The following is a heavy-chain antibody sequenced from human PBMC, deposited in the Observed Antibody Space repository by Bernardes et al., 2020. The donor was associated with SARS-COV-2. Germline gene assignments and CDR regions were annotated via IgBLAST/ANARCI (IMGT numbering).Heavy chain of an antibody. CDR3: ARRPLGYCSSTSCYMVWFDP. D-gene: IGHD2-2*02. Sequence: SNTLSLTCTVSGGSISSSGYYWGWIRQPPGKGLEWIGSIYYSGSTYYNPSLKSRVTISVDTSKNQFSLKLSSVTAADTAVYYCARRPLGYCSSTSCYMVWFDPWGQGTLVTVSS. CDR1: GGSISSSGYY. CDR2: IYYSGST. V-gene: IGHV4-39*01. J-gene: IGHJ5*02.